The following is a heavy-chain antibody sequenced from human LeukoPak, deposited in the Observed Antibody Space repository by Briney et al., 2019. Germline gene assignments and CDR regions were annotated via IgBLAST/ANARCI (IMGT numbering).Heavy chain of an antibody. D-gene: IGHD5-18*01. CDR3: ARARGYSYGYLEYYFDY. Sequence: GGSLRPSCAASGFTVSSNYMSWVRQAPGKGLEWVSVIYSGGSTYYADSVKGRFTISRDNSKNTLYLQMNSLRAEDTAVYYCARARGYSYGYLEYYFDYWGQGTLVTVSS. V-gene: IGHV3-53*01. CDR1: GFTVSSNY. CDR2: IYSGGST. J-gene: IGHJ4*02.